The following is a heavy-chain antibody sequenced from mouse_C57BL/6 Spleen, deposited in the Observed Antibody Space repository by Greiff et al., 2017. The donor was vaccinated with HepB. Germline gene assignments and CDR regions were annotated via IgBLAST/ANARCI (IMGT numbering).Heavy chain of an antibody. V-gene: IGHV1-69*01. CDR3: ASNSAMDY. CDR2: IDPSDSYT. CDR1: GYTFTSYW. Sequence: QVQLQQPGAELVMPGASVKLSCKASGYTFTSYWMHWVKQRPGQGLEWIGEIDPSDSYTNYNQKFKGKSTLTVDKSSSTAYMQLSSLTSEDSAVYYCASNSAMDYWGQGTSVTVSS. J-gene: IGHJ4*01.